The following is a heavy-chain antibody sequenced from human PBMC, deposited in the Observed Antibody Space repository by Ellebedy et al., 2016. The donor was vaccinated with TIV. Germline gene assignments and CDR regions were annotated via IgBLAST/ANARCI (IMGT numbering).Heavy chain of an antibody. CDR1: GYTFTSYA. J-gene: IGHJ4*02. Sequence: AASVKVSCKASGYTFTSYAMHWVRQAPGQRLEWMGWINAGNGNTKYSQKFQGRVTITRDTSASTAYMELSSLRSEDTAVYYCARSLYSSGWYGVDYWGQGTLVTVSS. CDR3: ARSLYSSGWYGVDY. V-gene: IGHV1-3*01. D-gene: IGHD6-19*01. CDR2: INAGNGNT.